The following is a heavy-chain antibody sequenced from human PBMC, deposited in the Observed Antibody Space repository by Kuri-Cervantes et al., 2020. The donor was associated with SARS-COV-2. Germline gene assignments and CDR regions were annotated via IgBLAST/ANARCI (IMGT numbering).Heavy chain of an antibody. J-gene: IGHJ4*02. V-gene: IGHV3-20*01. CDR2: INWNGGST. CDR3: ARYPGYDSSGYHDY. Sequence: GESLKISCAASGFTFSDYWMSWVRQAPGKGLEWVSGINWNGGSTGYADSVKGRFTISRDNAKNSLYLQMNSLRAEDTALYHCARYPGYDSSGYHDYWGQGTLVTVSS. D-gene: IGHD3-22*01. CDR1: GFTFSDYW.